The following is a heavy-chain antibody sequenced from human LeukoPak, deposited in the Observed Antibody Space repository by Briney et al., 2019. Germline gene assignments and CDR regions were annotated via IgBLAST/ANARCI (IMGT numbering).Heavy chain of an antibody. CDR3: AKVTLKSGLNANYYDSSGYPIFDY. Sequence: GGSLRLSCAASGFTFSSYAMSWVRQAPGKGLEWVSAISGSGGSTYYADSVKGLFTISRDNSKNTLYPQMNSLRAEDTAVYYCAKVTLKSGLNANYYDSSGYPIFDYWGQGTLVTVSS. CDR1: GFTFSSYA. D-gene: IGHD3-22*01. J-gene: IGHJ4*02. V-gene: IGHV3-23*01. CDR2: ISGSGGST.